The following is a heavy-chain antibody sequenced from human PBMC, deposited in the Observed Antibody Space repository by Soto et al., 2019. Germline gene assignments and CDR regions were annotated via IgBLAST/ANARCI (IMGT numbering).Heavy chain of an antibody. CDR1: GFTFSSYG. CDR3: AKGPPLYDFWSGDQFDY. Sequence: QVQLVESGGGVVQPGRSLRLSCAASGFTFSSYGMHWVRQAPGKGLEWVAVISYDGSNKYYADSVKGRFTISRDNSKNTLYLQVNSLRAEDTAVYSCAKGPPLYDFWSGDQFDYWGQGTLVTVSS. D-gene: IGHD3-3*01. CDR2: ISYDGSNK. V-gene: IGHV3-30*18. J-gene: IGHJ4*02.